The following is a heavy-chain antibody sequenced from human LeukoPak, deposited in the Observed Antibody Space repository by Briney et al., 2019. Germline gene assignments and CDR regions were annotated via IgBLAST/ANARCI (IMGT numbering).Heavy chain of an antibody. V-gene: IGHV4-4*07. D-gene: IGHD6-13*01. CDR2: IYTSGST. CDR3: ARGPKQQLVMFFFDY. CDR1: GGSISSYY. J-gene: IGHJ4*02. Sequence: SETLSLTCTVSGGSISSYYWSWIRQPAGKGLEWIGRIYTSGSTNYNPSLKCRVTMSVDTSKNQFSLKLSSVTAADTAVYYCARGPKQQLVMFFFDYWGQGTLVTVSS.